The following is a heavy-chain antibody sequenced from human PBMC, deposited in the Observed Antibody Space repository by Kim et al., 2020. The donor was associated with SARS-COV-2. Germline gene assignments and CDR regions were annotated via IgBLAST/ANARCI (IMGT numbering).Heavy chain of an antibody. J-gene: IGHJ4*02. D-gene: IGHD4-17*01. V-gene: IGHV4-31*02. Sequence: YDPSLKSRVTISVDTSKNQFSLKLSSVTAADTAVYYCAREGDDGDYTLGYWGQGTLVTVSS. CDR3: AREGDDGDYTLGY.